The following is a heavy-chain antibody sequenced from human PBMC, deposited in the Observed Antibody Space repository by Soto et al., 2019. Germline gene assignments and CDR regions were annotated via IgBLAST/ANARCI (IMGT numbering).Heavy chain of an antibody. D-gene: IGHD2-8*02. J-gene: IGHJ6*02. Sequence: QVQLVQSGAEVKKPGSSVKVSCKASGGTFSSYAISWVRQSPGQGREWRGGISPIFGTANYAQQFQGRVTITADESTSTAYMELSSLRSADTAVYYCAGARVKATGEHRDYYGMAVWGQGTTVTVSS. CDR1: GGTFSSYA. CDR3: AGARVKATGEHRDYYGMAV. CDR2: ISPIFGTA. V-gene: IGHV1-69*01.